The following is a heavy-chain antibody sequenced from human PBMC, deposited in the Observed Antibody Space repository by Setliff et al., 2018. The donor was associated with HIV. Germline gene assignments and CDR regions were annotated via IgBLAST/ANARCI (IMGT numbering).Heavy chain of an antibody. V-gene: IGHV4-38-2*01. J-gene: IGHJ4*02. D-gene: IGHD3-3*01. CDR1: GYSLTSGYY. CDR2: IHDSGRT. CDR3: ARATHSYNFWSGYYDRFDY. Sequence: SETLSLTCGVSGYSLTSGYYWGWIRQPPGKGLEWIGSIHDSGRTYYNPSLKSRVTISVDTSKNQFSLKLSSVTAADTAVYYCARATHSYNFWSGYYDRFDYWGQGTLVTVPS.